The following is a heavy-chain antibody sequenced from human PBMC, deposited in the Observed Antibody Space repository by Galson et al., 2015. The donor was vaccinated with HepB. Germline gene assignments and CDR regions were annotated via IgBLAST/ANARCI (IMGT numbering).Heavy chain of an antibody. CDR1: GYTFTSYA. Sequence: SVKVSCKASGYTFTSYAMHWVRQAPGQRLEWMGWINAGNGNTKYSQKFQGRVTITRDTSASTAYMELSSLRSEDTAVYYCARLVPDRYDGDYWGQGTLVTVSS. CDR2: INAGNGNT. J-gene: IGHJ4*02. D-gene: IGHD1-1*01. V-gene: IGHV1-3*01. CDR3: ARLVPDRYDGDY.